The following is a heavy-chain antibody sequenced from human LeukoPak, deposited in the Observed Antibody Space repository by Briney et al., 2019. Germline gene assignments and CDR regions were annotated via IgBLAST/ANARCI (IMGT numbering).Heavy chain of an antibody. Sequence: SETLSLTCTVSGGSISSGDYYWSWIRQPPGKGLEWIGYIYYSGSTYYNPSLKSRVTISVDKSKNQFSLKLSSVTAADTAVYYCARSAMVRGVPRVHWFDPWGQGTLVTVSS. CDR2: IYYSGST. CDR1: GGSISSGDYY. J-gene: IGHJ5*02. CDR3: ARSAMVRGVPRVHWFDP. V-gene: IGHV4-30-4*01. D-gene: IGHD3-10*01.